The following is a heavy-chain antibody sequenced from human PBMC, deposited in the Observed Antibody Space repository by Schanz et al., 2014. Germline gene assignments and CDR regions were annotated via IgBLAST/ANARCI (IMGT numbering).Heavy chain of an antibody. Sequence: QVQLVQSGDEVKKPGSSVKVSCKASGGTFSSDTFSWVRQAPGQGLEWMGRIVPIAGITNYAQRFQGRVTITADKSSDTAYMELSSLRSEDTAVYYCARGGGPEDVFDIWGQGTILTVSS. CDR3: ARGGGPEDVFDI. CDR1: GGTFSSDT. V-gene: IGHV1-69*04. CDR2: IVPIAGIT. J-gene: IGHJ3*02. D-gene: IGHD5-12*01.